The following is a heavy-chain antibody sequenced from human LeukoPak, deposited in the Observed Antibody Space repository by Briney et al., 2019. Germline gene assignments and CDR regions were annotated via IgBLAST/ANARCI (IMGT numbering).Heavy chain of an antibody. V-gene: IGHV3-23*01. J-gene: IGHJ4*02. Sequence: GSLRLSCEASGFTFSNYAMTWVRQAPGKGLEWVSGISGNGGDTYYAGSVKGRFTVTRDSSRNTLSLQMNSLRVEDTAVYYCAKTQKYTSSPIDNWGQGTLVTVSS. CDR2: ISGNGGDT. CDR1: GFTFSNYA. CDR3: AKTQKYTSSPIDN. D-gene: IGHD6-19*01.